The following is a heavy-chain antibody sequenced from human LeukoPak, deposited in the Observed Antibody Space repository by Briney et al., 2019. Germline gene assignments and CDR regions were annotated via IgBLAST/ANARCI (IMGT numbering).Heavy chain of an antibody. V-gene: IGHV3-11*05. CDR2: ISSSSSYT. D-gene: IGHD6-13*01. J-gene: IGHJ4*02. Sequence: AGSLRLSCAASGCTFSDYYMSWIRQAPGKELEWVSYISSSSSYTNYADSVKGRFTISRDNAQNSLYLQMNSLRPEDTAVYYCAREAPLTCHYSSCWPRDPFDYWGQGTLVTVSS. CDR3: AREAPLTCHYSSCWPRDPFDY. CDR1: GCTFSDYY.